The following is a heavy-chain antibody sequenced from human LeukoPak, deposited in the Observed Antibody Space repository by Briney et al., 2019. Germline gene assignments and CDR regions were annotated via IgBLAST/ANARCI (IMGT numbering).Heavy chain of an antibody. D-gene: IGHD6-19*01. Sequence: ASVKVSCKASGGTFSSYSITWVRQAPGQGLEWMGRIIPILGITNYTQNFQGRVTVTADRSTSTAYMELSSLRSEDTAVYYCARDSSGPLYWGQGTLVTVSS. V-gene: IGHV1-69*04. J-gene: IGHJ4*02. CDR2: IIPILGIT. CDR1: GGTFSSYS. CDR3: ARDSSGPLY.